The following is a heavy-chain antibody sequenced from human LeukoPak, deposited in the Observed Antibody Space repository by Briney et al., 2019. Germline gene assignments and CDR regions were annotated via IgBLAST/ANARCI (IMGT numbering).Heavy chain of an antibody. D-gene: IGHD3-16*01. CDR3: ARGRIGGPKAPFDY. J-gene: IGHJ4*02. CDR1: GGSLSNHY. Sequence: SENLSLTCTVSGGSLSNHYWSWIRQPPGKGLEWIGHIYDSGSTTYNPSLKSRVTMSVDTSKNQFSLNLSSVTAADTAVYYCARGRIGGPKAPFDYWGQGTLVTVSS. V-gene: IGHV4-59*11. CDR2: IYDSGST.